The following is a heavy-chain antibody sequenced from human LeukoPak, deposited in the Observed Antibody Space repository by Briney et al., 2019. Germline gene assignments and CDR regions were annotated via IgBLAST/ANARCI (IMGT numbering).Heavy chain of an antibody. CDR1: GYTLTELS. CDR2: FDPEDGET. J-gene: IGHJ3*02. V-gene: IGHV1-24*01. CDR3: ATHYDSSGHDAFDI. D-gene: IGHD3-22*01. Sequence: ASVKVSCKVSGYTLTELSMHWVRQAPAKGLEWMGGFDPEDGETIYAQKFQGRVTMTEDTSTDTAYMELSSLRSEDTAVYYCATHYDSSGHDAFDIWGQGTMVTVSS.